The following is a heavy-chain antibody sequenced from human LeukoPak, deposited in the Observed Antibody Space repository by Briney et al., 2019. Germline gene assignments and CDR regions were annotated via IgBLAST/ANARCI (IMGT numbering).Heavy chain of an antibody. J-gene: IGHJ4*02. V-gene: IGHV1-69*01. CDR2: IIPIFGTA. Sequence: GSSVKVSCKASGGTFSSYAISWVRQAPGQGLEWMGGIIPIFGTANYAQKFQGRVTITADESTSTAYMELSSLRSEDTAVYYCARDQHPYCSSTSCYRGLRYWGQGTLVTVSS. D-gene: IGHD2-2*01. CDR1: GGTFSSYA. CDR3: ARDQHPYCSSTSCYRGLRY.